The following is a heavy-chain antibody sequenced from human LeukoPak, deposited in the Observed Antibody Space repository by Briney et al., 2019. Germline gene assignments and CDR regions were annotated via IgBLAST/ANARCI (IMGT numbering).Heavy chain of an antibody. V-gene: IGHV3-30*02. CDR3: AKESNDPNWGTPNY. D-gene: IGHD7-27*01. CDR1: GFTFSDYA. Sequence: GGSLRLSCSASGFTFSDYAMHWVRQAPGKGLEWVAFIRYDGSNKYYADSVKGRFTISRDNSKNTLYLQMNSLRAEDTAVYYCAKESNDPNWGTPNYWGQGTLVTVSS. J-gene: IGHJ4*02. CDR2: IRYDGSNK.